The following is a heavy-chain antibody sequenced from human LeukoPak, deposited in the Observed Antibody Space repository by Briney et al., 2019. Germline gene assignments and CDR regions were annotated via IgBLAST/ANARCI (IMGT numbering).Heavy chain of an antibody. V-gene: IGHV3-13*01. J-gene: IGHJ4*02. D-gene: IGHD1/OR15-1a*01. CDR2: AGTAGDT. Sequence: PGGSLRLSFAASGFTFSSYDMHWVRQATGKGLEWVAAAGTAGDTYYPGSVKGRFTISRDNAKNSFYRQMNSLRAGDTAVYYCARENNGGFDYWGQGTLVTVSS. CDR3: ARENNGGFDY. CDR1: GFTFSSYD.